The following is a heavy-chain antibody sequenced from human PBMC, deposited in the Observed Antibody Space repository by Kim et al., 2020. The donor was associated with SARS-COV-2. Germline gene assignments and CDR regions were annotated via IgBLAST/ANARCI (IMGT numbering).Heavy chain of an antibody. CDR1: GFTFSDYS. J-gene: IGHJ4*02. D-gene: IGHD5-18*01. CDR3: AREGPGYTLDW. CDR2: ISNRASTI. V-gene: IGHV3-11*01. Sequence: GGSLRLSCEGFGFTFSDYSMSWVRQAPGKGLEWISYISNRASTIQYADSVEGRFTISRDNVKNSLFVQMNSLQVEDTAVYYCAREGPGYTLDWWCQGTQVTVSS.